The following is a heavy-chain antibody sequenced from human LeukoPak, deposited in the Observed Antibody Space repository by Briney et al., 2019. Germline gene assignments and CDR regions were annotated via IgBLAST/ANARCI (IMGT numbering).Heavy chain of an antibody. V-gene: IGHV4-34*01. CDR2: INHSGST. D-gene: IGHD3-10*01. Sequence: SETLSLTCAVYGGSFSGYYWSWIRQPPGKGLEWIGEINHSGSTNYNPSLKSRVTISVDTSKNQFSLKLSSVTAADTAVYYCATEGTGDLYGMDVWGQGTTVTVSS. CDR3: ATEGTGDLYGMDV. J-gene: IGHJ6*02. CDR1: GGSFSGYY.